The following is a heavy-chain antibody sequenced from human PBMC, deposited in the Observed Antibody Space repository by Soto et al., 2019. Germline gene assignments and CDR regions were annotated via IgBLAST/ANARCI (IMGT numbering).Heavy chain of an antibody. D-gene: IGHD6-13*01. V-gene: IGHV3-21*06. CDR1: GFTFTSYT. Sequence: GSLNLSCAASGFTFTSYTMNLVGQAPGKRLEWVSSISSSSDYIYYADSMKGRVTISRDNAKNSLFLDMNSLTGEDRAVYYCARARVYATGPLDFWGQGTLVTVSS. J-gene: IGHJ4*02. CDR3: ARARVYATGPLDF. CDR2: ISSSSDYI.